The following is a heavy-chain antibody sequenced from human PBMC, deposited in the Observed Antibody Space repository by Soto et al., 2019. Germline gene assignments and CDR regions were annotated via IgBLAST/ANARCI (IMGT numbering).Heavy chain of an antibody. D-gene: IGHD2-2*01. J-gene: IGHJ6*02. CDR1: GGSISSGGYS. CDR2: IYHSGST. CDR3: AGGSSTSCYNCPMGFYYYGMDV. Sequence: LSLTCAVSGGSISSGGYSGSWIRQPPGKGLEWIGYIYHSGSTYYNPSLKSRVTISVDRSKNQFSLKLSSVTAADTAVYYCAGGSSTSCYNCPMGFYYYGMDVWGQGTTVTVSS. V-gene: IGHV4-30-2*01.